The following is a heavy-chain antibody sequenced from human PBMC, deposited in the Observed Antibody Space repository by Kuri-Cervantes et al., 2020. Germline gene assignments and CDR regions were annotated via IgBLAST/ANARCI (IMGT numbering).Heavy chain of an antibody. J-gene: IGHJ4*02. CDR2: IKQDGSEK. Sequence: ETLSLTCAASGFTFSSYGMHWVRQAPGKGLEWVANIKQDGSEKYYVDSVKGRFTISRDNAKNSLYLQMNSLRAEDTAVYYCVFGIRRYFDYWGQGTLVTVSS. CDR3: VFGIRRYFDY. V-gene: IGHV3-7*01. D-gene: IGHD3-3*01. CDR1: GFTFSSYG.